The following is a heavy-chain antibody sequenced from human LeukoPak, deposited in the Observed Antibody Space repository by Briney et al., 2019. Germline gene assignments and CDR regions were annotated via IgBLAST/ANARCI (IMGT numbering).Heavy chain of an antibody. J-gene: IGHJ4*02. CDR3: AREYYYDSSGSPGVDY. D-gene: IGHD3-22*01. CDR1: GGSISSGSYY. Sequence: SETPSLTCTVSGGSISSGSYYWSWIRQPAGKGLEWIGRIYTSGSTNYNPSLKSRDTISVDTSKNQFSLKLSSVTAADTAVYYCAREYYYDSSGSPGVDYWGQGTLVTVSS. V-gene: IGHV4-61*02. CDR2: IYTSGST.